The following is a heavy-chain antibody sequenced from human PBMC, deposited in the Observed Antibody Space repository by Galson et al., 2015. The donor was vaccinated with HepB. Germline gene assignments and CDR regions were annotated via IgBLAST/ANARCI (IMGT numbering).Heavy chain of an antibody. D-gene: IGHD3-22*01. Sequence: SLRLSCAASGFTFSSYGMHWVRQAPGKGLEWVAVISYDGSNKYYADSVKGRFTISRDNSKNTLYLQMNSLRAEDTAVYYCAKERSYYYDSSGFDYWGQGTLVTVSS. J-gene: IGHJ4*02. CDR1: GFTFSSYG. CDR3: AKERSYYYDSSGFDY. CDR2: ISYDGSNK. V-gene: IGHV3-30*18.